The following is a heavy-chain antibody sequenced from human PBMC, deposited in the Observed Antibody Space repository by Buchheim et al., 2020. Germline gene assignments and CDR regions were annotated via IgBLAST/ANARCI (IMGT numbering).Heavy chain of an antibody. CDR3: AREGGIYDFWSGYSMTGMDV. D-gene: IGHD3-3*01. CDR2: IYYSGST. Sequence: QVQLQESGPGLVKPSQTLSLTCTVSGGSISSGDYYWSWIRQPPGKGLEWIGYIYYSGSTYYNPSLKSRVTISVDTSKNQFSLKLSSVTAADTAVYYCAREGGIYDFWSGYSMTGMDVWGQGTT. J-gene: IGHJ6*02. V-gene: IGHV4-30-4*01. CDR1: GGSISSGDYY.